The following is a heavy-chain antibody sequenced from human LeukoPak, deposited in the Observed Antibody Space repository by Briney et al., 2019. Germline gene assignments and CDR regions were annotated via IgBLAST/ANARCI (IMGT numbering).Heavy chain of an antibody. CDR3: ARDRAGYTRTGDDY. V-gene: IGHV3-11*01. CDR2: IGSSGSTI. J-gene: IGHJ4*02. Sequence: PGGALRLAFAAHGFTFSDYYMSWIRQAPGKGLGWDSYIGSSGSTIYYADSVKGRFTISRDNAKNSLYLQMNSLRAEDTAVYYCARDRAGYTRTGDDYWGQGTLVTVSS. CDR1: GFTFSDYY. D-gene: IGHD5-24*01.